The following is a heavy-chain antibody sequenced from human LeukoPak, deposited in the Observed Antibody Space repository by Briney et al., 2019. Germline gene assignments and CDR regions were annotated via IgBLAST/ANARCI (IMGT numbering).Heavy chain of an antibody. CDR2: IYYSGST. CDR1: GGSISSYY. Sequence: SETLSLTCTVSGGSISSYYWGWIRQPPGKGLEWIGSIYYSGSTYYNPSLKSRVTISVDTSKNHFSLKLSSVTAADTAVYYCARCQRGLTTVTTLDYWGQGTLVTVAS. J-gene: IGHJ4*02. V-gene: IGHV4-39*02. CDR3: ARCQRGLTTVTTLDY. D-gene: IGHD4-17*01.